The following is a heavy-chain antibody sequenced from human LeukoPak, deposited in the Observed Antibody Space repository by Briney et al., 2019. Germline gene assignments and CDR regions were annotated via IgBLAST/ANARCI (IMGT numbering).Heavy chain of an antibody. D-gene: IGHD3-9*01. CDR1: GYTCTGYY. Sequence: ASVKVSCKDSGYTCTGYYMQWVRQAPGQGFEWLGWINANSGGTNYAQKLEGRGALTGDASMSTAYMELCRLRSDDTAVYYCARFYYDILTGYYYCDYWGQGALVTVSS. CDR2: INANSGGT. CDR3: ARFYYDILTGYYYCDY. J-gene: IGHJ4*02. V-gene: IGHV1-2*02.